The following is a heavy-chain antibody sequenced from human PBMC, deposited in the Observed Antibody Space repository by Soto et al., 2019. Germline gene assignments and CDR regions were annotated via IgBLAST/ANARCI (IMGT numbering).Heavy chain of an antibody. V-gene: IGHV2-5*02. J-gene: IGHJ4*02. CDR1: GFSLTTSGVG. D-gene: IGHD3-3*01. CDR2: IYWDDDK. Sequence: QITLKESGPPVVKPTETLTLTCTFSGFSLTTSGVGVGWVRQSPGKAPEWLALIYWDDDKRYSTSLKSRLTITKDTSKNQVVLTMANVDPADTATSYCAHRVLRTVFGLVTTTAIYFDFWGQGTPVVVSS. CDR3: AHRVLRTVFGLVTTTAIYFDF.